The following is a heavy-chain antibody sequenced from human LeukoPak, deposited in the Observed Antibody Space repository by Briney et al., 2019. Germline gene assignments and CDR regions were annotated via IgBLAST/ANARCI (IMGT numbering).Heavy chain of an antibody. CDR3: ARHGAAAGRMDV. CDR1: GGSISSYY. Sequence: DPSETLSLTCTVSGGSISSYYWSWIRQPAGKGREWIGRIYTSGSTNYNPSLKSRVTMSVDTSKSQFSLKLSSVTAADTAVYYCARHGAAAGRMDVWGQETTVTVSS. CDR2: IYTSGST. J-gene: IGHJ6*02. D-gene: IGHD6-13*01. V-gene: IGHV4-4*07.